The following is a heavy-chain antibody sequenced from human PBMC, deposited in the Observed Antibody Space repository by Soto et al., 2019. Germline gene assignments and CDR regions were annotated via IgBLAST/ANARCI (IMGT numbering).Heavy chain of an antibody. Sequence: GGSLRLSCASSGFRFTRYGMHWVRQAPGKGRGGVALISPDGSNREYADSVKGRFTISRDNSKNPLYLHMNSLRVEDTAVYYCTKPSSSLQWPPFDPWGHGTLVTVSS. V-gene: IGHV3-30*18. CDR3: TKPSSSLQWPPFDP. CDR1: GFRFTRYG. J-gene: IGHJ5*02. CDR2: ISPDGSNR. D-gene: IGHD6-19*01.